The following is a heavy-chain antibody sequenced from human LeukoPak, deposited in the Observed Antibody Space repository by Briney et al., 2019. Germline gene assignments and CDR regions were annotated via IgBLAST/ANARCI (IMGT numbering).Heavy chain of an antibody. CDR1: GGSISSYY. CDR2: IYTSGST. D-gene: IGHD6-13*01. Sequence: PSVTLSLTCTVSGGSISSYYWSWIRQPAGKGLEWIGRIYTSGSTNYNPSLKSRVTMSVDTSKNQFSLKLSSVTAADTAVYYCARDVAAAGQGNAFDIWGQGTMVTVSS. V-gene: IGHV4-4*07. CDR3: ARDVAAAGQGNAFDI. J-gene: IGHJ3*02.